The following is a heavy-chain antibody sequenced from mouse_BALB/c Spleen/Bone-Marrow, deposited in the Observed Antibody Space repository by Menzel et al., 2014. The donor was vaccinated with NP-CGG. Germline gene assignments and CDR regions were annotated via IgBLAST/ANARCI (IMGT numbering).Heavy chain of an antibody. CDR2: ISNYYGDA. D-gene: IGHD2-14*01. Sequence: QVQLQQSGAELVRPGVSVKISCKGSGYTFTDYAMHWVKQSHAKSLEWIGLISNYYGDASYNQKFKGKATVTVDKSSSPAYMELARLTSEDSAIYYCARSGKVRNAMDYWRQGTSVTVP. J-gene: IGHJ4*01. CDR1: GYTFTDYA. V-gene: IGHV1S137*01. CDR3: ARSGKVRNAMDY.